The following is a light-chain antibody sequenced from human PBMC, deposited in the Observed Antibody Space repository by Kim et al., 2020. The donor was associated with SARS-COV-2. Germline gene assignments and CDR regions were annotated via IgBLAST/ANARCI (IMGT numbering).Light chain of an antibody. Sequence: SVTSSCTGTSSDVGGYNYVSWYQQHPGKAPKLMIYDVSKRPSGVPDRFSGSKSGNTASLTISGLQAEDEADYYCCSYAGSYTFHWVFGGGTQLTVL. CDR2: DVS. J-gene: IGLJ3*02. CDR1: SSDVGGYNY. V-gene: IGLV2-11*01. CDR3: CSYAGSYTFHWV.